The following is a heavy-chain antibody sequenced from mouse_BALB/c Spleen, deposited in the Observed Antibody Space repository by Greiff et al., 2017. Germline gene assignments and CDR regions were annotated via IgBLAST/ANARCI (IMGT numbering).Heavy chain of an antibody. CDR1: GYTFTSYW. J-gene: IGHJ3*01. D-gene: IGHD2-1*01. CDR3: ARSRGNYWFAY. V-gene: IGHV1-7*01. CDR2: INPSTGYT. Sequence: QVQLKGSGAELAKPGASVKMSCKASGYTFTSYWMHWVKQRPGQGLEWIGYINPSTGYTEYNQKFKDKATLTADKSSSTAYMQLSSLTSEDSAVYYCARSRGNYWFAYWGQGTLVTVSA.